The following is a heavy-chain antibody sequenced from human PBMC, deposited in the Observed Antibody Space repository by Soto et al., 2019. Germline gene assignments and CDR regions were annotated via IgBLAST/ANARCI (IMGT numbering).Heavy chain of an antibody. J-gene: IGHJ4*02. D-gene: IGHD2-21*01. V-gene: IGHV3-11*06. Sequence: QVQLVESGGGLVKPGGSLRLSCAASGFTFSDYYMSWIRQAPGKGLEWVSYISSSSSYTNYADSVKGRFTISRDKAKNSLYLQMNSLRAEDTAVYYCARMVRVAVTYYFDYWGQGTLVTVSS. CDR1: GFTFSDYY. CDR3: ARMVRVAVTYYFDY. CDR2: ISSSSSYT.